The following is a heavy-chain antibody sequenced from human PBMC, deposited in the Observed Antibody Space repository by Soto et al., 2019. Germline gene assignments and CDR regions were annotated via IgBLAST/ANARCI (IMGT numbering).Heavy chain of an antibody. Sequence: EASVKVSCKASGYTFTSYGISWVRQAPGQGLEWMGWISAYNGNTNYAQKLQGRVTMTTDTSTSTAYMELRSLRSDDTAVYYCARDIGSGSYASGFDPWGQGTLVTVSS. CDR2: ISAYNGNT. J-gene: IGHJ5*02. V-gene: IGHV1-18*04. D-gene: IGHD1-26*01. CDR3: ARDIGSGSYASGFDP. CDR1: GYTFTSYG.